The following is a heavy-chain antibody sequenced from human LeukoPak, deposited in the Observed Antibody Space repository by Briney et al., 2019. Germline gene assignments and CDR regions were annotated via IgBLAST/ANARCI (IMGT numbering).Heavy chain of an antibody. Sequence: GGSLRLSCAASGFTFSSYSMNWVRQAPGKGLEWVSSISSSSSYIYYADSVKGRFTISRDNAKNSLYLQTNSLRAEDTAVYYCARVWRSNLRTTLFDYWGQGTLVTVSS. CDR3: ARVWRSNLRTTLFDY. J-gene: IGHJ4*02. CDR1: GFTFSSYS. CDR2: ISSSSSYI. D-gene: IGHD5/OR15-5a*01. V-gene: IGHV3-21*01.